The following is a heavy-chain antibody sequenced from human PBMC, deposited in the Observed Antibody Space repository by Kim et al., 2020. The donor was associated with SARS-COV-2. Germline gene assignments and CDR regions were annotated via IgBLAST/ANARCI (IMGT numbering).Heavy chain of an antibody. Sequence: GGSLRLSCAASGFTFSNAWMSWVRQAPGKGLEWVGRIKSKTDGGTTDYAAPVKGRFTISRDDSKNTLYLQMNSLKTEDTAVYYCTTGALYSYGWGKEYYYYGMDVWGQGTTVTVSS. V-gene: IGHV3-15*01. CDR2: IKSKTDGGTT. CDR1: GFTFSNAW. J-gene: IGHJ6*02. D-gene: IGHD5-18*01. CDR3: TTGALYSYGWGKEYYYYGMDV.